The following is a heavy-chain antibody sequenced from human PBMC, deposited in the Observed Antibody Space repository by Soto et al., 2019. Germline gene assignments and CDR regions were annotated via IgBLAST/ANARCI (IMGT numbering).Heavy chain of an antibody. Sequence: VQLVESGGGLVQPGGSLRLSCAASGFTFSSYSMNWVRQAPGKGLEWVSSISSSSSYIYYADSVKGRFTISRDNAKNSLYLQMNSLRAEDTAVYYCARDSYYDILTGYYPLGYWGQGTLVTVSS. D-gene: IGHD3-9*01. CDR3: ARDSYYDILTGYYPLGY. J-gene: IGHJ4*02. CDR1: GFTFSSYS. CDR2: ISSSSSYI. V-gene: IGHV3-21*01.